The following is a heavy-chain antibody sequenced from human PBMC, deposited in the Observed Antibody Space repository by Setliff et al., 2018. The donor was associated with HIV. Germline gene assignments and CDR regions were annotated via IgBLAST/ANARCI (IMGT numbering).Heavy chain of an antibody. CDR2: IYYSGST. V-gene: IGHV4-31*03. Sequence: SETLSLTCTVSGGSISSGGYYWNWIRQHPGEGLEWIGYIYYSGSTYYNPSLKSRVAISVDTSKNQFSLELSSVTAADTAVYYCARGYHLLNPDYWGQGTLVTVSS. D-gene: IGHD2-2*02. CDR1: GGSISSGGYY. J-gene: IGHJ4*02. CDR3: ARGYHLLNPDY.